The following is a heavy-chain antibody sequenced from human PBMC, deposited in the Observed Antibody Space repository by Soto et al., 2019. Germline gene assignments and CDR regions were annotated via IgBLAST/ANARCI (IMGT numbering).Heavy chain of an antibody. CDR1: GFTFSSYS. J-gene: IGHJ6*03. V-gene: IGHV3-21*01. CDR2: IRSSGSDI. Sequence: EVQLVESGGGLVKPGGSLRLSCAASGFTFSSYSMNWVRQAPGKGLEWVASIRSSGSDIYYEDSVKGRFTISRDNAKNSQYLQYHRMRAEEAAVYYCACDSCSGGRYCRNYYCYDMDVWGKGTTVTVSS. D-gene: IGHD2-15*01. CDR3: ACDSCSGGRYCRNYYCYDMDV.